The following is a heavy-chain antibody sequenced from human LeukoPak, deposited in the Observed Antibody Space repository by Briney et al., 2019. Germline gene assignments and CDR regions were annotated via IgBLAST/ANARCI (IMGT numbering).Heavy chain of an antibody. CDR1: GYRFTNYW. CDR3: ATSVGPEPKSGFDY. V-gene: IGHV5-51*01. Sequence: GESLKISCQGSGYRFTNYWIGWVRQMPGRGLEWMGAIFPGDSHTIYRPSFQGQVTFSADKSIGTAYLQWSSLKASDTAMYYCATSVGPEPKSGFDYWGQGSLVTVSS. D-gene: IGHD1-14*01. CDR2: IFPGDSHT. J-gene: IGHJ4*02.